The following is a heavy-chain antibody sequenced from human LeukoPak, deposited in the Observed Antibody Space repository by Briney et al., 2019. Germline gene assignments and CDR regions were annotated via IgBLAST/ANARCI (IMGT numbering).Heavy chain of an antibody. CDR3: ATNILVRDIINWFDP. Sequence: ASVNVSCKASGYTFASYGISWVRQAPGQGRGWMGWISANKGRTNYTKKLQGRATLTNDTSTSTAYMELRSLRSDDTAVYYCATNILVRDIINWFDPWGQGTLVTVSS. J-gene: IGHJ5*02. D-gene: IGHD3-10*01. CDR1: GYTFASYG. CDR2: ISANKGRT. V-gene: IGHV1-18*01.